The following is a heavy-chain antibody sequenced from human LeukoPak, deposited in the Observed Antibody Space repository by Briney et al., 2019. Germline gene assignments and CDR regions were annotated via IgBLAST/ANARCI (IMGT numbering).Heavy chain of an antibody. CDR3: GRGRGQLLSQIYFDY. CDR1: GFTFSSYS. D-gene: IGHD2-2*01. Sequence: GGSLRLSCAASGFTFSSYSMNWVRQAPGKGLEWVSSISSSSSYIYYADSVKGRFTISRDNAKNSLYLQMNSLRAEDTAVYYCGRGRGQLLSQIYFDYWGQGTLVTVSS. CDR2: ISSSSSYI. J-gene: IGHJ4*02. V-gene: IGHV3-21*01.